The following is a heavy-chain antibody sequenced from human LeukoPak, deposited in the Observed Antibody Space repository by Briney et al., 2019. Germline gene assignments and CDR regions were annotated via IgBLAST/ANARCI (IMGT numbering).Heavy chain of an antibody. D-gene: IGHD3-3*01. CDR2: ISSRSSDI. J-gene: IGHJ4*02. Sequence: PGGSLRLSPAASGFTSSSYNMKCVRQAPGKGLEWVSSISSRSSDIFYADSVKGRFTISRDNAKKSLYLQMNSLRAEDTAVYYCASGVNYFDYWGQGTLVTVSS. CDR3: ASGVNYFDY. CDR1: GFTSSSYN. V-gene: IGHV3-21*01.